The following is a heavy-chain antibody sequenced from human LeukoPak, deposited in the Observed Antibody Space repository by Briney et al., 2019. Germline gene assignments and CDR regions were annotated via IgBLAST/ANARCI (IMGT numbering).Heavy chain of an antibody. Sequence: GASVKVSCKASGYTFTGYYMHWVRQAPGQGLEWMGWINPHTGGTNYAQKFQGRVTMTRDTSISTAYMELSRLRSDDTAVYYCAGWLQYSYYYYMDVWGKGTTVAVSS. CDR1: GYTFTGYY. V-gene: IGHV1-2*02. J-gene: IGHJ6*03. D-gene: IGHD5-24*01. CDR3: AGWLQYSYYYYMDV. CDR2: INPHTGGT.